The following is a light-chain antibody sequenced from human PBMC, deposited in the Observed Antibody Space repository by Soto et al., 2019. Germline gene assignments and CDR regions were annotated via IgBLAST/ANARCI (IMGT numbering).Light chain of an antibody. CDR3: SSYSSTYSYV. V-gene: IGLV2-14*03. CDR2: DVS. J-gene: IGLJ1*01. CDR1: RSDVGDYNF. Sequence: QSALTQPASVSGSPGQSITISCTGTRSDVGDYNFISWYQQHPGKAPKLMIFDVSDRPSGVSNRFSGSKSGNTASLTISGLQAEDEADYYCSSYSSTYSYVFGTGTKVTVL.